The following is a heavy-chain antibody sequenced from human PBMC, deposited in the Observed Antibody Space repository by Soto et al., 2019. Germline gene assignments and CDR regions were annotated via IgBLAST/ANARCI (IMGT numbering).Heavy chain of an antibody. Sequence: GASVKVSCKASGYTFTGYYMHWVRQAPGQGLEWMGWINPNSGGTNYAQKFQGWVTMTRDTSISTAYMELSRLRSDGTAVYYCARDLGFTYGDYNGLPYYWGQGTLVTVSS. CDR3: ARDLGFTYGDYNGLPYY. CDR2: INPNSGGT. D-gene: IGHD4-17*01. J-gene: IGHJ4*02. V-gene: IGHV1-2*04. CDR1: GYTFTGYY.